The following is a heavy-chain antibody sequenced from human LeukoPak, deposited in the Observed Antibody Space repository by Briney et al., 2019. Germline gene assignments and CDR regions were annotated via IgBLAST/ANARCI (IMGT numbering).Heavy chain of an antibody. J-gene: IGHJ5*02. CDR1: GVSILDSTYY. D-gene: IGHD3-22*01. Sequence: SETLSLTCTVSGVSILDSTYYWAWIRQPPGKGRVWFATIFYNGNTHYNPSLKSRVTMSVDTVKNQFSLNLNSVTAADTAVYYCARQSSGYYYGWFDPWGQGTLVTVSS. CDR3: ARQSSGYYYGWFDP. CDR2: IFYNGNT. V-gene: IGHV4-39*01.